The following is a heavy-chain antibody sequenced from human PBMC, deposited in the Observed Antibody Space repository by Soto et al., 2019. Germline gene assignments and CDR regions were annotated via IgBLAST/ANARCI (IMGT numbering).Heavy chain of an antibody. CDR1: GFSLRTTGVG. V-gene: IGHV2-5*01. CDR2: IYWNDDK. CDR3: AHTWGLPFDY. Sequence: ITLKESGPTLVEPTQTRTLTCTYSGFSLRTTGVGVGWIRQPPGKALEWLGIIYWNDDKRYSPSLKNRFTLTSDISKSQVVLTMTNMDPVDTATYYCAHTWGLPFDYWGQGTLVIVST. D-gene: IGHD3-16*01. J-gene: IGHJ4*02.